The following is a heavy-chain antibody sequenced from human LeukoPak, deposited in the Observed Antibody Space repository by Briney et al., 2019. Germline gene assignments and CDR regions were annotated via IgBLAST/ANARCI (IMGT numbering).Heavy chain of an antibody. CDR1: GFTFSSYA. V-gene: IGHV3-53*01. J-gene: IGHJ4*02. CDR2: IHSDGTT. CDR3: ARETGYSTSWYAYYFDY. D-gene: IGHD6-13*01. Sequence: GGSLRLSCAASGFTFSSYAISWVRQAPGKGLEWVSVIHSDGTTHYADSVKGRFTISRDNSKNTLYLQMNSLRVEDTAMYYCARETGYSTSWYAYYFDYWGQGTLVTVAS.